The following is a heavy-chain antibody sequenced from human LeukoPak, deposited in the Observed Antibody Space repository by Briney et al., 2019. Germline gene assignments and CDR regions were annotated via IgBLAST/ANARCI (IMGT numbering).Heavy chain of an antibody. CDR3: VRAPGVIITGQRFDP. CDR1: GFTFSSYW. CDR2: INSDGSST. Sequence: GGSLRLSCAASGFTFSSYWMHWVRQAPGKGLVWVSRINSDGSSTSYADSVKGRFTMSRDNAKNTLYLQMNSLRAEDTAVYYSVRAPGVIITGQRFDPWGQGTLVTVSS. D-gene: IGHD3-10*01. J-gene: IGHJ5*02. V-gene: IGHV3-74*01.